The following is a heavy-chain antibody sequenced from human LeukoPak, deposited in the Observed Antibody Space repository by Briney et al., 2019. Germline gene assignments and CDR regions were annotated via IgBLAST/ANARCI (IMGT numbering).Heavy chain of an antibody. Sequence: ASVTVSCKASGYTFTGYYMHWVRQAPGQGLEWMGWINPNSGGTNYAQKFQGRVTMTRDTSISTAYMELSRLRSDDTAVYYCAREPRYCGGDCYPTPPWFDPWGQGTLVTVSS. D-gene: IGHD2-21*01. V-gene: IGHV1-2*02. CDR3: AREPRYCGGDCYPTPPWFDP. CDR1: GYTFTGYY. CDR2: INPNSGGT. J-gene: IGHJ5*02.